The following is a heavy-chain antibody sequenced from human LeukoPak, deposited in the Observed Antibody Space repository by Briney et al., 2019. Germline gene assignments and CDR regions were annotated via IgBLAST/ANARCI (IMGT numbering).Heavy chain of an antibody. D-gene: IGHD3-22*01. J-gene: IGHJ4*02. CDR2: INPNSGGT. CDR3: AREDYYDSRGYYISDY. Sequence: VASVKVSCKASGYSFTGYYMHWVRQAPGQGLEWMGWINPNSGGTNYAQKFQGRVTMTRDTSISTAYMELSRLRPDDTAVYYCAREDYYDSRGYYISDYWGQGTLVTVSS. CDR1: GYSFTGYY. V-gene: IGHV1-2*02.